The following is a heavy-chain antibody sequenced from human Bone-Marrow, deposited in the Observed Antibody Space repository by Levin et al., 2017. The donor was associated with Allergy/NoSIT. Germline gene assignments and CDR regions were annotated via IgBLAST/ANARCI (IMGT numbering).Heavy chain of an antibody. J-gene: IGHJ3*02. CDR1: GYTFAGHY. V-gene: IGHV1-2*02. Sequence: PEASVKVSCKASGYTFAGHYMHWMRQAPGQGPEWMAWISPNSGATDYAQKFQGRVTVTRDTSISTAYMELSRLRSDDTAVYYCVRGGAITAIGPRKVFDIWGQGTMVTVSS. CDR3: VRGGAITAIGPRKVFDI. D-gene: IGHD6-13*01. CDR2: ISPNSGAT.